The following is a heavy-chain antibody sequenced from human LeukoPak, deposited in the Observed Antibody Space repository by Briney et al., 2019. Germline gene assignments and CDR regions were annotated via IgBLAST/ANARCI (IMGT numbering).Heavy chain of an antibody. Sequence: GESLKISCKGSGYSFTSYWIGWVRQMPGKGLEWMGIIYPGDSDTRHSPSFQGQVTISADKSISTAYLQWSSLKASDAAMYYCAILGATVVTPTYYYYGMDVWGQGTTVTVSS. V-gene: IGHV5-51*01. CDR3: AILGATVVTPTYYYYGMDV. J-gene: IGHJ6*02. CDR1: GYSFTSYW. D-gene: IGHD4-23*01. CDR2: IYPGDSDT.